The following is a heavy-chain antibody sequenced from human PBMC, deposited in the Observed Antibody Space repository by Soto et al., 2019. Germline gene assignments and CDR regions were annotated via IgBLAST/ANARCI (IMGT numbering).Heavy chain of an antibody. CDR3: ANVSCSFVFDY. CDR2: ISSDGSNK. J-gene: IGHJ4*02. CDR1: GFTFSSYG. D-gene: IGHD2-15*01. V-gene: IGHV3-30*18. Sequence: PGGSLRLSCAVSGFTFSSYGMRWVRQPPGKGLEWVGVISSDGSNKYYADSVKGRFTTSRDTSNNTPHLQMTSLRAEATAVYYCANVSCSFVFDYWGQGTLVTVSS.